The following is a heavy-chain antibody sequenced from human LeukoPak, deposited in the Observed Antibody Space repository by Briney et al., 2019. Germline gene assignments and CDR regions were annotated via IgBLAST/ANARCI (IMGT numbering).Heavy chain of an antibody. V-gene: IGHV1-3*03. CDR2: INAGNGNT. J-gene: IGHJ4*02. D-gene: IGHD1-14*01. CDR1: GYIFTDYY. Sequence: ASVKVSCKASGYIFTDYYIHWVRQAPGQRLEWMGWINAGNGNTKYSQEFQGRVTITRDTSASTAYMELSSLRSEDMAVYYCARGQTQNRQLDYWGQGTLVTVSS. CDR3: ARGQTQNRQLDY.